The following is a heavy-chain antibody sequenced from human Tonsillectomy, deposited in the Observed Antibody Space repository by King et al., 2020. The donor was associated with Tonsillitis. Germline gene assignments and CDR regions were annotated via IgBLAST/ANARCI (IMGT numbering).Heavy chain of an antibody. Sequence: QLVQSGAEVKKPGESLRISCRGSGYRFTDYWIGWVRQMPGKGLEWMGIIYSDESNIKYSPSFKGQVTISADKSINTVYLQWSSLKASDTAIYYCARPYSTTWGYDSWGQGTLVTVSS. D-gene: IGHD2-2*01. V-gene: IGHV5-51*01. CDR2: IYSDESNI. CDR3: ARPYSTTWGYDS. CDR1: GYRFTDYW. J-gene: IGHJ4*02.